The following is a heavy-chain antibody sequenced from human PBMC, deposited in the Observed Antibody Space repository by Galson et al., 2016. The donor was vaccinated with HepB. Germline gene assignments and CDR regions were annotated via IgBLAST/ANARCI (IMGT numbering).Heavy chain of an antibody. V-gene: IGHV4-39*01. D-gene: IGHD2-2*01. J-gene: IGHJ4*02. CDR2: LSYSGTT. CDR3: ARIFWRLSILWYFDS. CDR1: SGSISSSAYY. Sequence: SETLSLTCTVSSGSISSSAYYWGWIRQPPGKGPEWIGSLSYSGTTSYNPSLRSRVTISEDMSKNQFSLKLNSVSAADTAVYFCARIFWRLSILWYFDSWGQGKLVTVSS.